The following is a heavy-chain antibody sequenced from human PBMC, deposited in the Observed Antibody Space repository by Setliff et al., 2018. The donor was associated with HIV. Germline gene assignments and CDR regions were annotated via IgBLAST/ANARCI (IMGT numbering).Heavy chain of an antibody. CDR2: SSDSGYT. CDR3: LRERLSRLGFGY. Sequence: SSETLSLTCSVSGPSLSTGHHWGWIRQTPEKGLEWIGSSSDSGYTHYNPSLKGRVTISVDTSENHFSLKVTSMTAADTAIYYCLRERLSRLGFGYWGQGTLVTVSS. CDR1: GPSLSTGHH. J-gene: IGHJ4*02. D-gene: IGHD1-1*01. V-gene: IGHV4-38-2*02.